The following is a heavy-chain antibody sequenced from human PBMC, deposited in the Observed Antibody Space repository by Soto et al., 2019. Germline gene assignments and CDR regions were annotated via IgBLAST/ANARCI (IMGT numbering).Heavy chain of an antibody. V-gene: IGHV1-2*04. D-gene: IGHD3-9*01. CDR2: INPNSGGT. CDR3: ARGPNYDILNGYSYYFNY. Sequence: ASVKVSCKASGYTFTGYYMHWVRQAPGQGLEWMGWINPNSGGTNYAQKFQGWVTMTRDTSISTAYMELSRLRSDDTAVYYCARGPNYDILNGYSYYFNYWGQGPLVTDSS. CDR1: GYTFTGYY. J-gene: IGHJ4*02.